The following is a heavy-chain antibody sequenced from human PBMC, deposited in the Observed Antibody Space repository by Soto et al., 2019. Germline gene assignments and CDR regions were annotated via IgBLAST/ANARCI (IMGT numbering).Heavy chain of an antibody. Sequence: QVQLQESGPGLVKPSQTLSLTCAVSGGSISTDDYWWSWIRQSPDMGLEWIGHIYDGGRTYNNPSLESRVTMSVDTSKSQLSLTLSFVSAADTAVYYCARGPSGDKVDSWGQGTLVTVS. CDR1: GGSISTDDYW. J-gene: IGHJ4*02. CDR2: IYDGGRT. CDR3: ARGPSGDKVDS. V-gene: IGHV4-30-4*01. D-gene: IGHD7-27*01.